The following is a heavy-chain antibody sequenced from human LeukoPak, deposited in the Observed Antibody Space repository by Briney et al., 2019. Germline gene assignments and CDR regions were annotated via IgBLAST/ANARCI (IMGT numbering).Heavy chain of an antibody. Sequence: PSETLSLTCTVSGGSISSSRYYWGWIRQPPGKGLEWIGSIYYSGSTYYNPSLKSRVTISVDKSKNQFSLKLSSVTAADTAVYYCAKLNADYVDYYYGMDVWGQGATVTVSS. D-gene: IGHD4-17*01. CDR3: AKLNADYVDYYYGMDV. CDR2: IYYSGST. V-gene: IGHV4-39*07. J-gene: IGHJ6*02. CDR1: GGSISSSRYY.